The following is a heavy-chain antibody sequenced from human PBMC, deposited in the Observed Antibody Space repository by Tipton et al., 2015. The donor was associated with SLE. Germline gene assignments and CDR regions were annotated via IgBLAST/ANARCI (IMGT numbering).Heavy chain of an antibody. Sequence: TLSLTCTVSGGSISSGSYYWSWIRQPAGKGLEWIGYISTSGSTNYNPSLKSRVTISVDTSKNQFSLKLSSVTAADTAVYYCARDDGDSYRDAFDIWGQGTMVTVSS. CDR2: ISTSGST. J-gene: IGHJ3*02. V-gene: IGHV4-61*09. D-gene: IGHD4-17*01. CDR3: ARDDGDSYRDAFDI. CDR1: GGSISSGSYY.